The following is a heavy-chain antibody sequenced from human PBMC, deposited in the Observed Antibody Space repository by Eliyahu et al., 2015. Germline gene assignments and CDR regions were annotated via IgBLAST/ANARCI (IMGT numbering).Heavy chain of an antibody. V-gene: IGHV3-23*01. CDR2: ISGSGGST. CDR3: AKDLVSSLYGDYVGYXDY. D-gene: IGHD4-17*01. CDR1: GFTFSXXX. Sequence: EVQLLESGGGLVQPGXSLRLSCATSGFTFSXXXMSWXRQAPGXGLEWVSAISGSGGSTYXADSVKGRFTISRDNSKNTLYLQMNSLRAEDTAVYYCAKDLVSSLYGDYVGYXDYWGQGTLVTVSS. J-gene: IGHJ4*02.